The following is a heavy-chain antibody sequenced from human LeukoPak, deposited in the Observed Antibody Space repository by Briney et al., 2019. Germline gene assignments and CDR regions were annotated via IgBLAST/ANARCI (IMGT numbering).Heavy chain of an antibody. CDR2: ISWNSGSI. CDR3: AKDIVGYYDSSGYFDY. J-gene: IGHJ4*02. V-gene: IGHV3-9*01. CDR1: GFTFDDYA. Sequence: GGSLRLSCAASGFTFDDYAMHWVRQAPGKGLGWVSGISWNSGSIGYADSVKGRFTISRDNAKNSLYLQMNSLRAEDTALYYCAKDIVGYYDSSGYFDYWGQGTLVTVSS. D-gene: IGHD3-22*01.